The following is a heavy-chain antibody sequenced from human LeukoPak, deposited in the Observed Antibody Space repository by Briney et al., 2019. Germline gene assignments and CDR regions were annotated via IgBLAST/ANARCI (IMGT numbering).Heavy chain of an antibody. J-gene: IGHJ3*02. V-gene: IGHV3-23*01. CDR3: AKDTIKVYSNKNAFDI. CDR2: ISYSGSST. Sequence: PGGSLRLSCAASGFIFSNYAMNWVRQAPGKGLEWVSAISYSGSSTYYADSVKGRFAISRDNPKNTLYLQMSSLRAEDTAVYHCAKDTIKVYSNKNAFDIWGQGTMVTVSS. D-gene: IGHD2/OR15-2a*01. CDR1: GFIFSNYA.